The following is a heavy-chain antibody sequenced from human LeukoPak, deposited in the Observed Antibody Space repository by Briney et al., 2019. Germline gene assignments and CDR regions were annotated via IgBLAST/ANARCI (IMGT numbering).Heavy chain of an antibody. J-gene: IGHJ4*02. CDR3: AKAHYYYGSGSYYSYFDY. V-gene: IGHV3-23*01. CDR1: GFPFSSHG. Sequence: GGSLRLSCAASGFPFSSHGMSWVRQAPGKGLEWVSGIIGGGGSTYYADSVKGRFTISRDNSKNTLYLQMNSLRAEDTAVYYCAKAHYYYGSGSYYSYFDYWGQGTLVTVSS. D-gene: IGHD3-10*01. CDR2: IIGGGGST.